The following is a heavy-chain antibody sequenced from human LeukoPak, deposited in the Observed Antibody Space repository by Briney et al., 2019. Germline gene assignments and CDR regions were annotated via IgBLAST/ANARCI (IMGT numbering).Heavy chain of an antibody. V-gene: IGHV3-23*01. CDR1: GFTSSSYG. CDR2: ISSRGGST. D-gene: IGHD6-13*01. J-gene: IGHJ4*02. Sequence: GGSLRLSCAPSGFTSSSYGMSWVRQAPGRGLEWVSAISSRGGSTYYADSVNGWFTLSTGTSKNTLYLQMNSMRAEDTALYYCATEIAAAGTDYFDYWGQGTLVTVSS. CDR3: ATEIAAAGTDYFDY.